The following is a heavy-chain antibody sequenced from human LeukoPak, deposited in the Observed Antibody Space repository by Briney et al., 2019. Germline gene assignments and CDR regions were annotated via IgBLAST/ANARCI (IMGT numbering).Heavy chain of an antibody. Sequence: ASVKVSCKASGYTFTSYYMHWVRQAPGQGLEWMGIINPSGGSTSYAQKFQGRVTMTRDTSTSTAYMELRSLRSDDTAVYYCARVLIAVAETIDYWGQGTLVTVSS. CDR2: INPSGGST. CDR1: GYTFTSYY. D-gene: IGHD6-19*01. V-gene: IGHV1-46*01. CDR3: ARVLIAVAETIDY. J-gene: IGHJ4*02.